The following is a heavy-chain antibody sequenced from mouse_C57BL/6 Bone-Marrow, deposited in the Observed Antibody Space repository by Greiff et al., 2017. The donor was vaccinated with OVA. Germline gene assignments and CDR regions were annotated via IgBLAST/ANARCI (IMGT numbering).Heavy chain of an antibody. Sequence: QVQLKQPGAELVMPGASVKLSCKASGYTFTSYWMHWVKQRPGQGLEWIGEIDPSDSYTNYNQKFKGKSTLTVDKSSSTAYMQLSSLTSEDSAVYSCARSEGDYAYAMDYWGQGTSVTVSA. D-gene: IGHD1-1*01. CDR1: GYTFTSYW. V-gene: IGHV1-69*01. J-gene: IGHJ4*01. CDR3: ARSEGDYAYAMDY. CDR2: IDPSDSYT.